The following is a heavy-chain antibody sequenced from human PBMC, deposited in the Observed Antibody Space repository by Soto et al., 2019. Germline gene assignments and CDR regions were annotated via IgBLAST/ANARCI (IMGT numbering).Heavy chain of an antibody. J-gene: IGHJ6*02. Sequence: PGGSLRLSCTASGFTFGDYAMSWFRQVPGKGLEWEGFIRSKTYGGTTEYAAFVRGRFTISRDDSKSFTDLQMNSLKIEDTGVYYCSRFDMPLIVIGPDATYDMDVWGQGTTVTVSS. CDR1: GFTFGDYA. CDR3: SRFDMPLIVIGPDATYDMDV. V-gene: IGHV3-49*03. D-gene: IGHD2-2*01. CDR2: IRSKTYGGTT.